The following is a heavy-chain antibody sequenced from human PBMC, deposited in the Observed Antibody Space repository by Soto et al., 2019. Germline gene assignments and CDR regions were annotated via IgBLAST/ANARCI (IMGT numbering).Heavy chain of an antibody. CDR2: IYYSGST. D-gene: IGHD3-22*01. V-gene: IGHV4-61*01. J-gene: IGHJ5*02. Sequence: SETLSLTCTVSGGSVSSGSYYWSWIRRPPGKGLEWIGYIYYSGSTNYNPSLKSRVTISVDTSKNQFSLKLSSVTAADTAVYYCASTLPDYYDSSGYENWFDPWGQGTLVTVSS. CDR3: ASTLPDYYDSSGYENWFDP. CDR1: GGSVSSGSYY.